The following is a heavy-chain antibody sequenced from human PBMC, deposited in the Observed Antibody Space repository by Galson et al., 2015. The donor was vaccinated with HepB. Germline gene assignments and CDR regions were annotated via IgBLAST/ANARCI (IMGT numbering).Heavy chain of an antibody. CDR2: IFPDDSDT. V-gene: IGHV5-51*01. CDR3: ARADLTMVESLYPDY. J-gene: IGHJ4*02. D-gene: IGHD4/OR15-4a*01. Sequence: QSGAEVKQPGESLKISCKGSGYWFSRYWIAWVRQMPGKGLEWMGIIFPDDSDTRYSPSFQGRVTISADKSISTAYLQWGSLRASGPAMYYCARADLTMVESLYPDYRGQGTLVTVSS. CDR1: GYWFSRYW.